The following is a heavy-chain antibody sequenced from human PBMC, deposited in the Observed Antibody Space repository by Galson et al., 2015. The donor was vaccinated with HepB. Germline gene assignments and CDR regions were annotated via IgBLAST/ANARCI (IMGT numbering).Heavy chain of an antibody. CDR2: IYYSGST. CDR1: GASISSYY. Sequence: TLSLTCTVSGASISSYYWSWIRQPPGKGLEWIGYIYYSGSTNYNPSLKSRVTISVDTSKNQFSLKLSSVTAADTAVYYCARLKPYSVCSGYPYW. CDR3: ARLKPYSVCSGYPY. V-gene: IGHV4-59*01. J-gene: IGHJ4*01. D-gene: IGHD3-22*01.